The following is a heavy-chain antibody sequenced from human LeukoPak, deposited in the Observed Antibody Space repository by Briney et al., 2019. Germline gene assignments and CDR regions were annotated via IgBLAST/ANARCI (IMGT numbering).Heavy chain of an antibody. V-gene: IGHV4-39*01. D-gene: IGHD6-13*01. Sequence: SETLSLTCTVSGGSISSSSYYWGWIRQPPGKGLEWIGGIYYSGSTYYNPSLKSRVTISVDTSKNQFSLKLSSVTAADTAVYYCARRLIAAAGNDYWGQGTLVTVSS. J-gene: IGHJ4*02. CDR3: ARRLIAAAGNDY. CDR1: GGSISSSSYY. CDR2: IYYSGST.